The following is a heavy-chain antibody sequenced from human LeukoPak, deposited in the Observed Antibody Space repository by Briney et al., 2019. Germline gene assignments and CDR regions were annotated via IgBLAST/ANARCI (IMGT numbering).Heavy chain of an antibody. Sequence: PSETLSLTCTVSGGSISSYYWSWIRQPAGKGLEWIGRIYTSGSTNYNPSLKSRVTMSVDTSKNQFSLKLSSVTAADTAVYYCATLYSSGWYGTFDIWGQGTMVTVSS. CDR1: GGSISSYY. D-gene: IGHD6-19*01. CDR3: ATLYSSGWYGTFDI. J-gene: IGHJ3*02. V-gene: IGHV4-4*07. CDR2: IYTSGST.